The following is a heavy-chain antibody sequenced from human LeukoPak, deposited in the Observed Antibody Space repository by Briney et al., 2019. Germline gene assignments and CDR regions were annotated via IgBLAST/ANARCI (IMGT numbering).Heavy chain of an antibody. V-gene: IGHV1-18*01. CDR2: ISAYNGDT. D-gene: IGHD6-6*01. J-gene: IGHJ4*02. Sequence: ASVKVSCKASGYSFTRFGISWVRQAPGQGREWMAWISAYNGDTRYEPKFQGRVTMTTDTSTSTTYMELRSLRSDDTAVYYCARDLGTYGSSSIFFDYWGQGTLVTVSS. CDR1: GYSFTRFG. CDR3: ARDLGTYGSSSIFFDY.